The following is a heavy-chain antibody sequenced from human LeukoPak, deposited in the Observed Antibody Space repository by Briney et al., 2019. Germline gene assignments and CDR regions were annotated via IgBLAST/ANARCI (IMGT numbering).Heavy chain of an antibody. Sequence: PSETLSLTCTVSGGSISSSSYYWGWIRQPPGKGLEWIGEINHSGSTYYNPSLKSRVTISVDTSLNQFSLKLSSVTAADTAVYYCAKDAAGTTTGFDYWGQGTLVTVSS. CDR2: INHSGST. CDR1: GGSISSSSYY. V-gene: IGHV4-39*07. CDR3: AKDAAGTTTGFDY. J-gene: IGHJ4*02. D-gene: IGHD1-14*01.